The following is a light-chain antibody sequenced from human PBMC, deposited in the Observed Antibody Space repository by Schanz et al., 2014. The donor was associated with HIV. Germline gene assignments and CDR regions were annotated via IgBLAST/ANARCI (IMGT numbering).Light chain of an antibody. CDR2: DVT. V-gene: IGLV2-14*03. CDR3: CSYTTTSTYV. Sequence: QSALTQPASVSGAPGQSITLSCTGTSSDIGGYNVVSWYQQHPDKAPKLIIYDVTTRPSGISSRFSGSKSGNTASLTISGXXXEDEADYYCCSYTTTSTYVFGAGTKLTVL. J-gene: IGLJ1*01. CDR1: SSDIGGYNV.